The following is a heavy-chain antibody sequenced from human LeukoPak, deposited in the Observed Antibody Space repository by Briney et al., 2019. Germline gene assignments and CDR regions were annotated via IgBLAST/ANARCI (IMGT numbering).Heavy chain of an antibody. D-gene: IGHD1-26*01. V-gene: IGHV4-59*01. CDR2: IYYSGST. J-gene: IGHJ3*02. CDR3: ARDRRRDLLHAFDI. Sequence: PSETLSLTCTVSGGSISGYYWSWIRQPPGKGLEWIGNIYYSGSTNYNPSLKSRVTISVDTSKNQFSLKLSSVTAADTAVYYCARDRRRDLLHAFDIWGQGTMVTVSS. CDR1: GGSISGYY.